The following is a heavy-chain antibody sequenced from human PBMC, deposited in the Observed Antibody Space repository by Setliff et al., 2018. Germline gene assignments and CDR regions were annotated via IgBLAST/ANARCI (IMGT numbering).Heavy chain of an antibody. V-gene: IGHV3-7*01. CDR1: ALTFSSYW. J-gene: IGHJ4*02. CDR3: FGAGTCSY. Sequence: PGGSLRLSCAASALTFSSYWMNWVRQAPGKGLEWVANIKQDGSEIYYVDSVRGRFTIFRDNAKNSLSLQMNSLRNEDTAVYYCFGAGTCSYWGQGTLVTVSS. D-gene: IGHD3-10*01. CDR2: IKQDGSEI.